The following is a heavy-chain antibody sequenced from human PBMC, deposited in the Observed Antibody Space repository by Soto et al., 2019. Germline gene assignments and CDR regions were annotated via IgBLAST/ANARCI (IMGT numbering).Heavy chain of an antibody. CDR3: ARERITMVRGTYGMDV. CDR2: ISSSSSYI. CDR1: GFTFSSYS. D-gene: IGHD3-10*01. Sequence: GGSLRLSCAASGFTFSSYSMNWVRQAPGKGLEWVSSISSSSSYIYYADSVKGRFTISRANAKNSLYLQMNSLRAEDTAVYYCARERITMVRGTYGMDVWGQGTTVTVSS. J-gene: IGHJ6*02. V-gene: IGHV3-21*01.